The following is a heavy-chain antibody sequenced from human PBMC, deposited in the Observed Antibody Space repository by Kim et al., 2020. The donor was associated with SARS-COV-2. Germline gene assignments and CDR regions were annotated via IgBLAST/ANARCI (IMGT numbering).Heavy chain of an antibody. V-gene: IGHV3-23*01. Sequence: GGSLRLSCAASGFTFSSYAMSWVRQAPGKGLEWVSGISGGGGSTYYADSVKGRFTISRDNSKNTLYLQMNSLRAEDTVVYNCAKDVNRDRGIVGLRYYGMDVWGQGTTVTVSS. J-gene: IGHJ6*02. D-gene: IGHD2-15*01. CDR1: GFTFSSYA. CDR2: ISGGGGST. CDR3: AKDVNRDRGIVGLRYYGMDV.